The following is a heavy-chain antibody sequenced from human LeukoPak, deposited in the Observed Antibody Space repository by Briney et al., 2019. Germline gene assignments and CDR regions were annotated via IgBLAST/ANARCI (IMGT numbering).Heavy chain of an antibody. D-gene: IGHD6-25*01. CDR3: ARESSGYYFDY. J-gene: IGHJ4*02. CDR2: ISSSSNYI. V-gene: IGHV3-21*01. CDR1: GFTFSSYS. Sequence: GGSLRLSCAASGFTFSSYSMNWVRQAPGKGLEWISSISSSSNYIYYADSVKGRFTISRDNAKNSLYLQMNSLRAEDTAVYYCARESSGYYFDYWGQGTLVTVSS.